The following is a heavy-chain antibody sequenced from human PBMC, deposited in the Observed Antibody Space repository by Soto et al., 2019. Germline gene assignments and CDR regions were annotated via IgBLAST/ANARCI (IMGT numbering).Heavy chain of an antibody. Sequence: GGSLRLSCAASGFTFSSYAMSWVRQAPGKGLEWVSAISGSGGSNSYADSVKGRLTSSRDNSKNTLYLQMNSLRAEDTAVYYCAKSWGEVITKSLVDYWGQGTLVTVSS. CDR3: AKSWGEVITKSLVDY. D-gene: IGHD3-10*01. J-gene: IGHJ4*02. CDR1: GFTFSSYA. CDR2: ISGSGGSN. V-gene: IGHV3-23*01.